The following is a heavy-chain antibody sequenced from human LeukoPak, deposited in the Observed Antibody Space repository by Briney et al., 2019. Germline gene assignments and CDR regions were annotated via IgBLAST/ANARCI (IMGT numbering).Heavy chain of an antibody. Sequence: GGSLRLSCAASGFTFSSYELNWVRQAPGKGLEWVSGIDTDGSSTSYADSVKGRFTISRDNGKNTLYLQMNSLRVEDTAVYYCTSSTNPLYRTWKFDPWGQGTLVTVSS. D-gene: IGHD1-1*01. CDR1: GFTFSSYE. CDR2: IDTDGSST. CDR3: TSSTNPLYRTWKFDP. V-gene: IGHV3-74*01. J-gene: IGHJ5*02.